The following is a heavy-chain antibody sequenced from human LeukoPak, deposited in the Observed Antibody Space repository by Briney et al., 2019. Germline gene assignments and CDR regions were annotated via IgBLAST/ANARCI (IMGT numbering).Heavy chain of an antibody. CDR3: ARTGGSWGFYYYGMDV. CDR1: GYTFTSYD. D-gene: IGHD6-13*01. J-gene: IGHJ6*02. CDR2: MNPNSGNT. V-gene: IGHV1-8*01. Sequence: RWASVKVSCKASGYTFTSYDINWVRQATGQGLEWMGWMNPNSGNTGYAQKFQGRVTMTRNTSISTAYMELSSLRSEDTAVYYCARTGGSWGFYYYGMDVWGQGTTVTVSS.